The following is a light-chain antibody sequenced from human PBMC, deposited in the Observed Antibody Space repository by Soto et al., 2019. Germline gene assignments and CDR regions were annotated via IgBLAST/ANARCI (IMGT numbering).Light chain of an antibody. V-gene: IGLV2-14*01. Sequence: QSALTQPASVSGSPGQSIAISCTGTSSDVGGFNYVSWYQQYPGKAPKLMIYDVTHRPSGVSSRFSGSKSGNTASLIISGLQAEDEADYHCSSFTSSSTVIFGGGTKVTVL. CDR1: SSDVGGFNY. CDR2: DVT. J-gene: IGLJ2*01. CDR3: SSFTSSSTVI.